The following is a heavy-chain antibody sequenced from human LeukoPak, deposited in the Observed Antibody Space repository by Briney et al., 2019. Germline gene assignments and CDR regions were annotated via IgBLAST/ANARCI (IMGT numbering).Heavy chain of an antibody. CDR3: ARDQWWQFIAVAITSYFDW. V-gene: IGHV3-21*06. Sequence: GGSLRLSCAASGVTFSTSAMNWVRQAPGQGLEWVSSINNVRSHIYYADSVRGRFTISRDNANNVLYLQMNSLRVEDTAVYYCARDQWWQFIAVAITSYFDWWGQGTLVTVSS. J-gene: IGHJ4*02. D-gene: IGHD6-19*01. CDR2: INNVRSHI. CDR1: GVTFSTSA.